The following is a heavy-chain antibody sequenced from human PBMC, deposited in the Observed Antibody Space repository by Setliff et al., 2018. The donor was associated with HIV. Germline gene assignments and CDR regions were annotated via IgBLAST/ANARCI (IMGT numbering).Heavy chain of an antibody. J-gene: IGHJ6*04. Sequence: GSLRLSWAGSGFSFSSYSLNWVRQVPGKGLEWVSSISGSRNYIYYADSLKGRFIVSRDNAKNSRYLQMNSLRAEDTAVYYWAKDPAVNAYGDYSLGGMDVWGKGTTVTVSS. V-gene: IGHV3-21*01. D-gene: IGHD4-17*01. CDR1: GFSFSSYS. CDR2: ISGSRNYI. CDR3: AKDPAVNAYGDYSLGGMDV.